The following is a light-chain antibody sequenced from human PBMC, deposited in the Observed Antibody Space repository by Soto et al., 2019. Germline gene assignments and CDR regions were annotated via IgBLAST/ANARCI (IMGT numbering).Light chain of an antibody. Sequence: EVVMTQSPATLSVSPGERATLSCGASQSVSSSYLAWYQQKPGQAPRLLIHGAFTRATGVPARFSGSGSGTEFTLTISSLQSEDSAVYYCQQYNDWPLTFGGGTKVDIK. V-gene: IGKV3-15*01. CDR2: GAF. CDR3: QQYNDWPLT. J-gene: IGKJ4*01. CDR1: QSVSSSY.